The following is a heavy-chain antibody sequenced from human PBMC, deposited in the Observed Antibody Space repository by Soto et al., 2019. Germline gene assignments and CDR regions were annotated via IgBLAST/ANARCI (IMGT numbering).Heavy chain of an antibody. Sequence: QVQLVQSGAEVKKPGASVKVSCKAPGYTFTSYYMHWVRQAPGQGLEWMGIINPSGGSTSYAQKFQGRVTMTRDTSTSTVYMELSSLRSEDTAVYYCIILNHYGDHVFDYWGQGTLVTVSS. D-gene: IGHD4-17*01. CDR1: GYTFTSYY. V-gene: IGHV1-46*01. CDR3: IILNHYGDHVFDY. J-gene: IGHJ4*02. CDR2: INPSGGST.